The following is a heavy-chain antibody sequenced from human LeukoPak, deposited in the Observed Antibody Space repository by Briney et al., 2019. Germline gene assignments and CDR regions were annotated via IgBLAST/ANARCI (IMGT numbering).Heavy chain of an antibody. CDR3: ARSKGATALYGMDV. J-gene: IGHJ6*02. CDR2: IWYDGSNK. Sequence: GGSLRLSCAASGFTFSSYGMHWVRQAPGKGLEWVAVIWYDGSNKYYADSVKGRFTISRDNSKNTLYLQMNSLRAEDTAVYYSARSKGATALYGMDVWGQGTTVTVSS. V-gene: IGHV3-33*01. CDR1: GFTFSSYG. D-gene: IGHD5-12*01.